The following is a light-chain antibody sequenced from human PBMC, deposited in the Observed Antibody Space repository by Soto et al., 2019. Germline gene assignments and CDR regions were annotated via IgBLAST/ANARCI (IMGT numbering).Light chain of an antibody. J-gene: IGLJ1*01. Sequence: QSVLTQPPSVSGALGQRVTISCTGSSSNIGAGYDVHWYQQLPGTAPKLLIYGNSNRPSGVPDRFSGSKSGTSASLAITGLQAEDEADYYCQSCDSSLTGYVFGTGTKLTVL. CDR1: SSNIGAGYD. CDR3: QSCDSSLTGYV. CDR2: GNS. V-gene: IGLV1-40*01.